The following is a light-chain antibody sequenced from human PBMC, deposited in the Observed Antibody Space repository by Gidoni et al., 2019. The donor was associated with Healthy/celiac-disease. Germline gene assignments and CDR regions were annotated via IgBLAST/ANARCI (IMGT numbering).Light chain of an antibody. CDR1: SSNIGAGYD. Sequence: QSVLTQPPSASGAPGPWVTISCTGSSSNIGAGYDVHWYQQLPGTAPKLLIYGNSNRPSGVPDRFSGSKSGTSASLAITGLQAEDEADYYCQSYDSSLSGGVFGTGTKVTVL. CDR2: GNS. V-gene: IGLV1-40*01. CDR3: QSYDSSLSGGV. J-gene: IGLJ1*01.